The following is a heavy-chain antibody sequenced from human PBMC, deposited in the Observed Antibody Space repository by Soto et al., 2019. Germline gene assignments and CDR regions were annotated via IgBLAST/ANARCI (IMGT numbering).Heavy chain of an antibody. V-gene: IGHV4-31*11. J-gene: IGHJ5*02. CDR3: AREDAARIERWFDA. CDR1: GGSIISASYS. CDR2: IYSSGST. Sequence: QVQLQESGPRLVKPSQTLSLSCAVSGGSIISASYSWNWIRQSPGRGLAWIGHIYSSGSTYYNPSSKSRVSLSVDTSNNQCSLKLTSVTAADTAVYFCAREDAARIERWFDAWGQGILVTVSS. D-gene: IGHD6-6*01.